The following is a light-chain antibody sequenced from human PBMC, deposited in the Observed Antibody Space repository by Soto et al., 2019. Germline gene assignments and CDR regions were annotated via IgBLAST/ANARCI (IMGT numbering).Light chain of an antibody. CDR1: QSVSSSY. CDR3: QQYYKWPLT. CDR2: GAS. Sequence: EIVLTQSPGTLSLSPGERATLSCRASQSVSSSYLAWYQQKPGQAPRLLMYGASTRATGCPARFSGTGSGTEFTLTISSLESQDFAVYYCQQYYKWPLTFGGGTKVDIK. V-gene: IGKV3-15*01. J-gene: IGKJ4*01.